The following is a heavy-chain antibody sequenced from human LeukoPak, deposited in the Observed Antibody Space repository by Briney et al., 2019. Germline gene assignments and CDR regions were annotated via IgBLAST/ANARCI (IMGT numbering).Heavy chain of an antibody. D-gene: IGHD3-22*01. V-gene: IGHV1-2*02. CDR2: INPNSGGT. CDR3: ARGRYYDSSGCYFDY. CDR1: GYTFTGYY. Sequence: ASVKVSCKASGYTFTGYYMHWVRQAPGQGLEWMGWINPNSGGTNYAQKFQGRVTMTRDTSISTAYMELSRLRSDDTAVYYCARGRYYDSSGCYFDYWGQGTLVTVSS. J-gene: IGHJ4*02.